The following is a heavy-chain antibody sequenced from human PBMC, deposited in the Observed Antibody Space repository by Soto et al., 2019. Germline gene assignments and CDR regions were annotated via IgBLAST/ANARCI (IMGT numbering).Heavy chain of an antibody. J-gene: IGHJ6*02. V-gene: IGHV1-46*01. CDR3: ARDFIAAVTPDYYYYGMDV. CDR1: GYTFTNYY. D-gene: IGHD6-13*01. CDR2: INPSGGST. Sequence: ASVKVSCKASGYTFTNYYMHWVRQAPGQGLEWMGIINPSGGSTSYAQKFQGRVTMTRDTSTSTVYMELSSLRSEDTAVYYCARDFIAAVTPDYYYYGMDVWGQGTTVTVSS.